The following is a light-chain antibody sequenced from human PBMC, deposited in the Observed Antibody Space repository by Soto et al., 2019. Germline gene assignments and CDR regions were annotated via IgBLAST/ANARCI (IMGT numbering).Light chain of an antibody. CDR1: SSNIGNNY. Sequence: QSVLTPPPSVSAAPGQKVTISCSGSSSNIGNNYVSWYQQLPGTAPKLLIYDNNKRPSGIPDRFSGSKSGTSGTLDITGLQTGDEADYYCATLDGSLPAEVFGGGTKLT. J-gene: IGLJ2*01. CDR2: DNN. CDR3: ATLDGSLPAEV. V-gene: IGLV1-51*01.